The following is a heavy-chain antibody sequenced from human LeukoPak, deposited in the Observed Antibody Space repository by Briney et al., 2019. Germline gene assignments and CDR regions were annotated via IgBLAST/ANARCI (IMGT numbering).Heavy chain of an antibody. CDR2: FSSSTGTI. Sequence: GGSLRLSCTASGFTFSAYCMNWVRQAPGKGLEWIAYFSSSTGTISYADSVKGRFTISRDNAENSLYLQMSSLRVEDTAVYYCARDRRYGDYPYHLDYWGQGTVVTVSS. CDR3: ARDRRYGDYPYHLDY. V-gene: IGHV3-48*01. CDR1: GFTFSAYC. D-gene: IGHD4-17*01. J-gene: IGHJ4*02.